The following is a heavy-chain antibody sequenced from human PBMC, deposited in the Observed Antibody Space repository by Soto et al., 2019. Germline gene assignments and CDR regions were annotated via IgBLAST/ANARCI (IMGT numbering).Heavy chain of an antibody. D-gene: IGHD6-13*01. CDR3: ARSGPLSAAAGRSEYYYYGMDV. Sequence: SVKVSCKASGGTFSSYAISWVRQAPGQGLEWMGGIIPIFGTANYAQKFQGRVTITADESTSTAYMELSSLRSEDTAVYYCARSGPLSAAAGRSEYYYYGMDVRGQGTTVTVSS. CDR2: IIPIFGTA. V-gene: IGHV1-69*13. CDR1: GGTFSSYA. J-gene: IGHJ6*02.